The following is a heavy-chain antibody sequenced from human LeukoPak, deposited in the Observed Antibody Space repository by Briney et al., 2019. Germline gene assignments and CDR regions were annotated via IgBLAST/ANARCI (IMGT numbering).Heavy chain of an antibody. CDR3: AKFRTPWSYLDY. D-gene: IGHD3/OR15-3a*01. V-gene: IGHV3-30*02. CDR2: IRYDGSNK. Sequence: PGGSLRLSCAASGFTFSSYGMHWVRQAPGKGLEWVAFIRYDGSNKYYADSVKGRFTISRDNPKNTLYLQMNSLRAEDTAVYYCAKFRTPWSYLDYWGQGTLVTVSS. J-gene: IGHJ4*02. CDR1: GFTFSSYG.